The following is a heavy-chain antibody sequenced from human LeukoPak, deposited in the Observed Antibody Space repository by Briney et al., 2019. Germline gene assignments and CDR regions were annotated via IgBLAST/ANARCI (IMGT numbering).Heavy chain of an antibody. J-gene: IGHJ4*02. CDR3: ARVYGSGSYYHFDY. D-gene: IGHD3-10*01. Sequence: GGSLRLSCVASGFTFSSYSMNWVRQAPGKGLEWVSSISSSSSYIYYADSVQGRFTISRDNAKNSLYLQMNSLRAEDTAVYYCARVYGSGSYYHFDYWGQGTLVTVSS. CDR2: ISSSSSYI. CDR1: GFTFSSYS. V-gene: IGHV3-21*01.